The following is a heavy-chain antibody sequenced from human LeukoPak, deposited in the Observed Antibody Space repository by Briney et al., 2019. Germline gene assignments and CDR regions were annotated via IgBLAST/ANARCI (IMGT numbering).Heavy chain of an antibody. V-gene: IGHV1-69*06. Sequence: AVKVSCKASGGTFSSYAISWERQAPGQGLEWMGGIFPIFGTSNYAQMFQGRVTITADKSTSTAYMELRSLRSEDTAVYYCARDSTSYYYYYMDVWGKGTTVTVSS. D-gene: IGHD3-3*02. CDR1: GGTFSSYA. CDR3: ARDSTSYYYYYMDV. J-gene: IGHJ6*03. CDR2: IFPIFGTS.